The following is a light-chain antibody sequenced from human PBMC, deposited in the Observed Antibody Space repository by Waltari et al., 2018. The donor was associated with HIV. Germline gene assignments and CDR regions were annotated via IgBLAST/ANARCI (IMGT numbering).Light chain of an antibody. V-gene: IGKV1-39*01. CDR1: QTISNY. Sequence: DIQMTQSPSSLSASVGDRVVISCRASQTISNYLNWYQQKPGKSPKLLIYSASALISEVPARFSGGGSGTDFTLAINNLQPEDFATYYCQQSSDTPYTFGLGTKVEIK. J-gene: IGKJ2*01. CDR2: SAS. CDR3: QQSSDTPYT.